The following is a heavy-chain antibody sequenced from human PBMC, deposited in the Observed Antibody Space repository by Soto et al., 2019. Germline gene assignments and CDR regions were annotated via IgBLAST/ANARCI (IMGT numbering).Heavy chain of an antibody. J-gene: IGHJ4*02. Sequence: EVQLVESGGGLVQPGGSLRLSCTGSGFTFSSYSMNWVRQAPGKGLEWVSYISSSSSTIYYADSVKGRFTISRDNAQNSLDLQMSSLRDEDTAVFYCARVGSYYGRDYWGQGTLVTVSS. CDR2: ISSSSSTI. V-gene: IGHV3-48*02. CDR1: GFTFSSYS. CDR3: ARVGSYYGRDY. D-gene: IGHD1-26*01.